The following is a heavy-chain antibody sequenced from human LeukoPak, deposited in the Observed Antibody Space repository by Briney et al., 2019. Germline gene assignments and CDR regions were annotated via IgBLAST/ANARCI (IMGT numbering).Heavy chain of an antibody. CDR2: IDHSGST. Sequence: SSETLSLTCAVYGGSFSNHYWSWIRQPPGKGLEWIGEIDHSGSTNYNPSLKSRLTISVDTSKKQFSLQLSSVTAADTAVYYCARAPVRVAEVGKYFDYWGQGTLVTVSS. D-gene: IGHD2-21*01. V-gene: IGHV4-34*01. J-gene: IGHJ4*02. CDR1: GGSFSNHY. CDR3: ARAPVRVAEVGKYFDY.